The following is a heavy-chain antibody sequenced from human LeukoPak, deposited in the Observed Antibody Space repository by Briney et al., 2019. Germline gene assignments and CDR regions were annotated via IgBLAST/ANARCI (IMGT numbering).Heavy chain of an antibody. Sequence: PSETLSLTCSVSGYSISNGYYWGWVRQPPGKGLEWIGFIYHSGSTHYNPSLKSRVTISVDTSKNQFSLKLSSVTAADTAVYYCARVFSWEIDYWGQGTLVTVSS. CDR3: ARVFSWEIDY. J-gene: IGHJ4*02. D-gene: IGHD1-26*01. CDR1: GYSISNGYY. V-gene: IGHV4-38-2*02. CDR2: IYHSGST.